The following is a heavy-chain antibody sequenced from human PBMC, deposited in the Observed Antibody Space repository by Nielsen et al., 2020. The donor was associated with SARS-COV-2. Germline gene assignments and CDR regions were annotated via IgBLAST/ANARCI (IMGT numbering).Heavy chain of an antibody. Sequence: GESLKISCAASGFTFSSYGMNWVRQAPGKGLEWVSSISHDSGTTYSVKGRFTISRDNSKNTLFLQMNSLTVEDTAVYYCAKGPMRYCSGGSCYVETWGQGTLVTVSA. V-gene: IGHV3-23*01. D-gene: IGHD2-15*01. CDR3: AKGPMRYCSGGSCYVET. J-gene: IGHJ5*02. CDR1: GFTFSSYG. CDR2: ISHDSGTT.